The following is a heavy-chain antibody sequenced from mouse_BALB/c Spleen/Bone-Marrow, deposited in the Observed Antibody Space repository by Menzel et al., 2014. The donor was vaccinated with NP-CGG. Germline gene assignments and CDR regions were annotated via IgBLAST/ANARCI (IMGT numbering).Heavy chain of an antibody. V-gene: IGHV4-2*02. CDR3: ARTAYYAMDY. Sequence: EVMLVESGGGLVQPGGSLNLSCAASGFDFSRYWMSWARQAPGKGQEWIGEINPGSSTINYTPSLKDKFIISRDNAKNTLYLQVSKVRSEDTALYYCARTAYYAMDYWGQGTSVTVSS. CDR2: INPGSSTI. J-gene: IGHJ4*01. CDR1: GFDFSRYW.